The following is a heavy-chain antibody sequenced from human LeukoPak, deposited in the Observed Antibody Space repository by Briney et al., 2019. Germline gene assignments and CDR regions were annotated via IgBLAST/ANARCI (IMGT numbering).Heavy chain of an antibody. D-gene: IGHD1-26*01. J-gene: IGHJ4*02. CDR1: GFTSSRSS. Sequence: GGSLTLXCAVSGFTSSRSSMTWVRQAPGKGLEWVSSISSSSSYIYYRDSVKGRFTISRDNAKNSLYLQMHSLRAEDTAVYYCALVGATSWAPFDYWGQGTLVTVSS. V-gene: IGHV3-21*01. CDR3: ALVGATSWAPFDY. CDR2: ISSSSSYI.